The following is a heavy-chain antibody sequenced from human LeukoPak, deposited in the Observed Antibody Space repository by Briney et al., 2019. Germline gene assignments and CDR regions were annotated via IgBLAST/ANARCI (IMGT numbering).Heavy chain of an antibody. V-gene: IGHV1-69*04. CDR2: IIPILGIA. CDR3: ARASPGGGYCSSTSCLPFDY. Sequence: GASVSVSCKASGGTFSSYAISWVRQAPGQGLEWMGRIIPILGIANYAQKFQGRVTITADKSTSTAYMELSSLRSEDTAVYYCARASPGGGYCSSTSCLPFDYWGQGTLVTVSS. CDR1: GGTFSSYA. D-gene: IGHD2-2*01. J-gene: IGHJ4*02.